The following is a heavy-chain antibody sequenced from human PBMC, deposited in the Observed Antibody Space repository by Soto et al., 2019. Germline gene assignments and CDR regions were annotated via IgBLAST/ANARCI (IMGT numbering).Heavy chain of an antibody. J-gene: IGHJ4*02. CDR3: ASLWYYDILTGPDY. CDR1: GFTFSDYY. V-gene: IGHV3-11*01. D-gene: IGHD3-9*01. Sequence: GGSLRLSCAASGFTFSDYYMSWIRQAPGKGLEWVSYISSSGSTIYYADSVKGRFTISRDNAKNSLYLQMNSLRAEDTAVYYCASLWYYDILTGPDYWGQGTPVTVSS. CDR2: ISSSGSTI.